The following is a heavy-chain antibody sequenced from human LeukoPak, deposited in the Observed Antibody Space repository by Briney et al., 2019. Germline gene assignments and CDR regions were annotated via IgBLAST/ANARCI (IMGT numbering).Heavy chain of an antibody. J-gene: IGHJ6*04. CDR2: ISGSGGST. D-gene: IGHD3-10*02. CDR3: AELGITMIGGV. V-gene: IGHV3-23*01. Sequence: GGSLRLSCADSGFIFSTYGMSWVRQAPGKGLEGVSAISGSGGSTYYADSVKGRFTISRDNAKNSLYLQMNSLRAEDTAVYYCAELGITMIGGVWGKGTTVTISS. CDR1: GFIFSTYG.